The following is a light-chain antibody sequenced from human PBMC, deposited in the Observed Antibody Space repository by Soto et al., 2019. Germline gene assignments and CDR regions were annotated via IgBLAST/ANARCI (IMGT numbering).Light chain of an antibody. Sequence: EIVLTQSPGTLSLSPGERATLSCRASQSVSSSYLAWYQQKPGQAPGLLIYGASSRATGIPDRFSGSGSGTDFTLTISRLEPEDFAVYYCQQYGSSLFGPGTKVDIK. V-gene: IGKV3-20*01. CDR3: QQYGSSL. CDR1: QSVSSSY. CDR2: GAS. J-gene: IGKJ3*01.